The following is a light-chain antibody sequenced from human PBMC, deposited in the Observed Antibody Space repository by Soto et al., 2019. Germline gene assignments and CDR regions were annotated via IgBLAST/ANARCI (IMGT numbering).Light chain of an antibody. CDR3: QQRSDWPLT. CDR2: DAS. CDR1: QNIRTH. J-gene: IGKJ4*01. Sequence: EIVLTQSPATLSLSPGERATLSCKASQNIRTHLAWYLQKSGQPPRLLIFDASNRATGIPARFSGSGSGTDFTLTISSLEPEDSGFYYCQQRSDWPLTFGGGARVEVK. V-gene: IGKV3-11*01.